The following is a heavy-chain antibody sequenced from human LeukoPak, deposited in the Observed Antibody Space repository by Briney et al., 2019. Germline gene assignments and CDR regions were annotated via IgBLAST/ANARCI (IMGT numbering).Heavy chain of an antibody. CDR2: ISSSSSYI. J-gene: IGHJ4*02. CDR1: GFTFSSYS. D-gene: IGHD6-19*01. V-gene: IGHV3-21*01. Sequence: GGSLRLSCAASGFTFSSYSTNWVRQAPGKGLEWVSSISSSSSYIYYADSVKGRFTISRDNAKNSLYLQMNSLRAEDTAVYYCARDRIAVVLFDYWGQGTLVTVSS. CDR3: ARDRIAVVLFDY.